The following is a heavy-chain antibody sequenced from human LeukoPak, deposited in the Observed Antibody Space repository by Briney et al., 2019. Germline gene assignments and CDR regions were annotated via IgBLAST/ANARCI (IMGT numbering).Heavy chain of an antibody. CDR2: VSSSGAGT. Sequence: GGSLRLSCAASGFTFSNYAMSWVRQAPGKGLEWLSVVSSSGAGTYYADSVKGRFTISRDNFKYTLYLQMNSLRAEDTAVYYCAKDDGDYHPIWFDPWGQGTLVTVSS. CDR3: AKDDGDYHPIWFDP. J-gene: IGHJ5*02. CDR1: GFTFSNYA. D-gene: IGHD4-17*01. V-gene: IGHV3-23*01.